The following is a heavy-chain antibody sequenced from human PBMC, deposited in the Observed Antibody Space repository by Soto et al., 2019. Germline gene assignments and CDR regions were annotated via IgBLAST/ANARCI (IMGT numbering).Heavy chain of an antibody. CDR3: ATGLRKLRFLEWLLEAWFDP. J-gene: IGHJ5*02. V-gene: IGHV1-24*01. Sequence: ASVKVSCKVSGYTLTELSMHWARQAPGKGLEWMGGFDPEDGETIYAQKFQGRVTMTEDTSTDTAYMELSSLRSEDTAVYYCATGLRKLRFLEWLLEAWFDPWVQGTLVPVSS. CDR1: GYTLTELS. D-gene: IGHD3-3*01. CDR2: FDPEDGET.